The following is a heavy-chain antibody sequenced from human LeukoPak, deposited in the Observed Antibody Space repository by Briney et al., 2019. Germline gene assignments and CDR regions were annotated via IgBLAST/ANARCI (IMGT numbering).Heavy chain of an antibody. Sequence: GGSLRLSCAASGFTFNNAWMNWVRQAPGKGLEWVSYISSSSSTIYYADSVKGRFTISRDNAKNSLYLQMNSLRAEDTAVYYCARAILFISQQLVEDDAFDIWGQGTMVTVSS. CDR2: ISSSSSTI. CDR3: ARAILFISQQLVEDDAFDI. D-gene: IGHD6-13*01. J-gene: IGHJ3*02. V-gene: IGHV3-48*04. CDR1: GFTFNNAW.